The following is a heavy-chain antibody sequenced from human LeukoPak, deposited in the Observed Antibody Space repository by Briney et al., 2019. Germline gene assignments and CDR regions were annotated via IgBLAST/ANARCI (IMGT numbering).Heavy chain of an antibody. D-gene: IGHD3-16*01. CDR3: ARITLGGYLDY. V-gene: IGHV2-26*01. Sequence: SGPTLVNPTETLTLTCTVSGFSLSNARVGVSWIRQPPGKALEWLAYIFSNDEKSYSTSLKSRLTISKDTSTSQVVLTTTNMDPVDTATYYCARITLGGYLDYWGQGTLVTVSS. CDR1: GFSLSNARVG. CDR2: IFSNDEK. J-gene: IGHJ4*02.